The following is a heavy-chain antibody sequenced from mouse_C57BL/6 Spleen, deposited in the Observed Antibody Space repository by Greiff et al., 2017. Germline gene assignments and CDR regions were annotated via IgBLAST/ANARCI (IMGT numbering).Heavy chain of an antibody. CDR3: ARPGYSNPWFAY. J-gene: IGHJ3*01. CDR2: ISSGSSTI. Sequence: EVKLMESGGGLVKPGGSLKLSCAASGFTFSDYGMHWVRKAPEKGLEWVAYISSGSSTIYYADTVTGRFTISRDNAENTLCQQMTGLSSEDTAMYYCARPGYSNPWFAYWGQGTLVTVAA. D-gene: IGHD2-5*01. V-gene: IGHV5-17*01. CDR1: GFTFSDYG.